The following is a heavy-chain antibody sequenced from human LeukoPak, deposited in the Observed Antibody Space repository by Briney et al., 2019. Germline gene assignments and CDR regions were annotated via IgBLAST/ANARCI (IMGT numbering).Heavy chain of an antibody. D-gene: IGHD6-19*01. Sequence: PGGSLRLSCAASGFTFSSYSMNWVRQAPGKGLEWVSCISGSGGSTYYADSVKGRFRISRDNSKNTLYLQMNGLRVDDTAVYYCAKGVQWAVPGSCLDSWGLGTLVTVSS. CDR3: AKGVQWAVPGSCLDS. J-gene: IGHJ4*02. CDR1: GFTFSSYS. CDR2: ISGSGGST. V-gene: IGHV3-23*01.